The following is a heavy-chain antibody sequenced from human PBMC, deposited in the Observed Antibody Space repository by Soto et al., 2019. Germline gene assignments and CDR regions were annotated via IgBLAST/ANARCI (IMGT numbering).Heavy chain of an antibody. J-gene: IGHJ6*02. CDR2: IGTAGDP. D-gene: IGHD2-2*01. Sequence: SLILSCAASGFTFSSYDMHWVRQATGKGLEWVSAIGTAGDPYYPGSVKGRFTISRENAKNSLYLQMNSLRAGDTAVYYCAREKCSSTKCYGMDVWGQGTTVTVSS. V-gene: IGHV3-13*05. CDR3: AREKCSSTKCYGMDV. CDR1: GFTFSSYD.